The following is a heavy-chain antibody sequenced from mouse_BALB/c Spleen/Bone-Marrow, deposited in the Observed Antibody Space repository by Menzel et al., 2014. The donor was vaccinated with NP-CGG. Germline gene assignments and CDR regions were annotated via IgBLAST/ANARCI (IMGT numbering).Heavy chain of an antibody. Sequence: QVQLQQSGAELVRPGASVKLSCKASGYTFTSYWINWVKQRPGQGLEWTGNIYPSDSYTNYNQKFKAKATLTVDKSSITAYMQLSSPTSEDSAVYYCTRDDDSPFAYWGQGTLVTVSA. V-gene: IGHV1-69*02. CDR1: GYTFTSYW. CDR3: TRDDDSPFAY. J-gene: IGHJ3*01. CDR2: IYPSDSYT. D-gene: IGHD2-3*01.